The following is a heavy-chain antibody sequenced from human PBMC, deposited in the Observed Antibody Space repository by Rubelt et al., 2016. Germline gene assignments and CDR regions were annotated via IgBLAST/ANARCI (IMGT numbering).Heavy chain of an antibody. Sequence: LVQSGGGVVQPGGSLRLSCSASGFTFGMYSVQWVRQAPGKGLEWVAVIWNDGSNKYYADSVKGRFTISRDNSKNTLYLQMNSLRAEDTAVYYCAKDPIAGAVAGRGGDYWGQGTLVTVSS. V-gene: IGHV3-33*06. CDR3: AKDPIAGAVAGRGGDY. CDR1: GFTFGMYS. D-gene: IGHD6-19*01. CDR2: IWNDGSNK. J-gene: IGHJ4*02.